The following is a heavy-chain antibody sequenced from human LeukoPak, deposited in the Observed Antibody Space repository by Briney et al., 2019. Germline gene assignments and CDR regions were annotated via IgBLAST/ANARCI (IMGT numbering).Heavy chain of an antibody. J-gene: IGHJ4*02. D-gene: IGHD5-12*01. CDR2: ISYDGSDK. V-gene: IGHV3-30*18. Sequence: GGSLRLSCAASGFTFSSYGIHWVRQAPGKGLEWVALISYDGSDKFFADSVRGRFTISRDNSKNTLYLQMNSLRVEDMAVYYCAKDLATKYSLDYWGQGILVTVSS. CDR1: GFTFSSYG. CDR3: AKDLATKYSLDY.